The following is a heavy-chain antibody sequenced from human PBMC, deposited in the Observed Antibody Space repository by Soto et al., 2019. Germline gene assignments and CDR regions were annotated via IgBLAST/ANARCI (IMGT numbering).Heavy chain of an antibody. D-gene: IGHD4-17*01. Sequence: EVQLVESGGGLVKPGGSLRLSCAASGFTFSNAWMSWVRQAPGKGLEWVGRIKSKTDGGTTDYAAPVKGRFTISRDDSQHTHDLQIAILKTEDTSVYFISFGVTTRGMEGWGQGTTVTVSS. J-gene: IGHJ6*02. CDR2: IKSKTDGGTT. CDR1: GFTFSNAW. CDR3: SFGVTTRGMEG. V-gene: IGHV3-15*01.